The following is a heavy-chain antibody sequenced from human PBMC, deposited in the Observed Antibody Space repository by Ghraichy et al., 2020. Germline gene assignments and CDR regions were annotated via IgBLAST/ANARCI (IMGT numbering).Heavy chain of an antibody. CDR1: GGSISSYY. CDR3: ARQRGYSSSAWYFDL. Sequence: SQTLSLTCTVSGGSISSYYWSWIRQPPGKGLEWIVYIYYSGSTNYNPSLKSRVTISVDTSKNQFSLKLSSVTAADTAVYYCARQRGYSSSAWYFDLWGRGTLVTVSS. V-gene: IGHV4-59*01. J-gene: IGHJ2*01. CDR2: IYYSGST. D-gene: IGHD6-6*01.